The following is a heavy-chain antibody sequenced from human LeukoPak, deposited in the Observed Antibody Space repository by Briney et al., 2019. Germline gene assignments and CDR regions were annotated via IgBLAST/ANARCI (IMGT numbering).Heavy chain of an antibody. CDR1: GYTFTSYA. V-gene: IGHV1-3*01. CDR3: ARAYSSGWYLPYYFDY. CDR2: INAGNGNT. Sequence: TSVKVSCKASGYTFTSYAIHWVRQAPGQRLEWMGWINAGNGNTKYSQKFQGRVTITRDTSASTAYMELSSLRSEDTAVYYCARAYSSGWYLPYYFDYWGQGTLVTVSS. D-gene: IGHD6-19*01. J-gene: IGHJ4*02.